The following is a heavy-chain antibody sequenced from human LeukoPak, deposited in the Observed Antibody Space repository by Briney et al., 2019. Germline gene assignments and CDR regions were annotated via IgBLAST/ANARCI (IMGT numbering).Heavy chain of an antibody. J-gene: IGHJ4*02. CDR2: IKEDGSSQ. V-gene: IGHV3-7*03. CDR1: GFTFSHSW. CDR3: VKDSGWFHFDS. D-gene: IGHD6-19*01. Sequence: GGSLRLSCVASGFTFSHSWMTWVRQAPGRGLEWVGHIKEDGSSQNYADSGRGRFTIPRDNAKSSLHLQMNGLRAEDTAMYYCVKDSGWFHFDSWGQGTLVTVSS.